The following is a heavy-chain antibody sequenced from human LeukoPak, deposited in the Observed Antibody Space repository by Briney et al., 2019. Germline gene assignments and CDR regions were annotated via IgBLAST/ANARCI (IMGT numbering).Heavy chain of an antibody. D-gene: IGHD2-15*01. J-gene: IGHJ4*02. Sequence: PGWSLRLSCAASGFTFSPYWMSWVRQAPGKGLEWVANINQDGSGKYYVDSVKGRFTISRDNDKNSLYLQMNSLRAEDTAVYYCARERYCSSGNCYSDHWGQGTLVTVSS. CDR3: ARERYCSSGNCYSDH. V-gene: IGHV3-7*01. CDR1: GFTFSPYW. CDR2: INQDGSGK.